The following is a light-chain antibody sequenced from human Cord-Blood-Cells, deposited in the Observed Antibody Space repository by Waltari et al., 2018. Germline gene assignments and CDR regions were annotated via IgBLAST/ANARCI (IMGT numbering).Light chain of an antibody. V-gene: IGLV2-11*01. CDR1: SSAVRGYNH. Sequence: QSALTQPRSVSGSPGQSVTISCTGTSSAVRGYNHVSCYQQHPGKSPKLMIYDVSKRPSGVPDRFSGSKSGNTSSLTISGLQAEDEADYYCCSYAGSYTYVFGTGTKVTVL. CDR2: DVS. CDR3: CSYAGSYTYV. J-gene: IGLJ1*01.